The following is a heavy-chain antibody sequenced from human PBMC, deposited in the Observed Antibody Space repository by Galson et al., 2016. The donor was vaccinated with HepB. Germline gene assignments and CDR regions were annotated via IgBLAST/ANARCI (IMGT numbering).Heavy chain of an antibody. CDR1: GFVLSDYH. CDR2: SRNKARSYTT. Sequence: SLRLSCATSGFVLSDYHMDWVRQTPGTGLEWLGRSRNKARSYTTEHAASLRGRFTISRDESRNSLYLQMNSRKIEDTAVYYCARTSYLGIWDPFDSWGQGALVTVSS. CDR3: ARTSYLGIWDPFDS. D-gene: IGHD2-21*01. J-gene: IGHJ4*02. V-gene: IGHV3-72*01.